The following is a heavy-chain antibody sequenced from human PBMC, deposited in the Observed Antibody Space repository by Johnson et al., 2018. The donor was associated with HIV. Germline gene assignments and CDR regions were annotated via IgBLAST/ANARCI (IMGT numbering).Heavy chain of an antibody. Sequence: QVQLVESGGGVVQPGRSLRLSCAASGFTFNSYGMHWVRQAPGKGLEWVAVIWYDGSNKYYADSVKGRFTISRDNAKNSLYLQMNSLRAEDTAVYYCASLGGSYSLDIWDQGTMVTVSS. CDR2: IWYDGSNK. D-gene: IGHD1-26*01. CDR1: GFTFNSYG. CDR3: ASLGGSYSLDI. J-gene: IGHJ3*02. V-gene: IGHV3-33*03.